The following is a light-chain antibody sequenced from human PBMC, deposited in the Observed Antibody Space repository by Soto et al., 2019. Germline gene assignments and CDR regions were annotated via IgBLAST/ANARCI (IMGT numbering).Light chain of an antibody. CDR2: DN. J-gene: IGLJ2*01. CDR3: AAWDASLNGVV. Sequence: QSVLTQPPSASGTPGLRVTFSCSGSSSNIGSNPVSWYQLLPGTAPKLLIYDNERPSGVPDRVSGSKSGTSASLAISGLQSDDEADYYCAAWDASLNGVVFGGGTKVTVL. V-gene: IGLV1-44*01. CDR1: SSNIGSNP.